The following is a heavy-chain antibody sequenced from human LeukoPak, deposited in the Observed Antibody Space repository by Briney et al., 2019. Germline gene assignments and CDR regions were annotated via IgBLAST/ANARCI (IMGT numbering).Heavy chain of an antibody. CDR1: GFTFSSYA. CDR2: ISGSGGST. D-gene: IGHD3-3*01. V-gene: IGHV3-23*01. J-gene: IGHJ4*02. Sequence: GGSLRLSCAASGFTFSSYAMSWVRQAPGKGLEWVSAISGSGGSTYYADSVKGRFTISRDNSKNTLYLQMNSLRAEDTAVYYCAKLRLLDPGKNYFDYWGQGTLVTVSS. CDR3: AKLRLLDPGKNYFDY.